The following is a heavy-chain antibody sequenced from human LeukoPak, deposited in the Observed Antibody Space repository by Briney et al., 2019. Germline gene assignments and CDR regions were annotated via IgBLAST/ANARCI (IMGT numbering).Heavy chain of an antibody. CDR3: ARSGRGYTYGTYYYYMDV. CDR1: DVSISSYY. CDR2: IHTSGST. Sequence: SETLSLTCTVSDVSISSYYWSWIRQPAGKGLEWIGRIHTSGSTKYNPSLKSRVTMSVETSKNQFSLKMTSVTAADTAVYFCARSGRGYTYGTYYYYMDVWGKGTTVTVSS. V-gene: IGHV4-4*07. J-gene: IGHJ6*03. D-gene: IGHD5-18*01.